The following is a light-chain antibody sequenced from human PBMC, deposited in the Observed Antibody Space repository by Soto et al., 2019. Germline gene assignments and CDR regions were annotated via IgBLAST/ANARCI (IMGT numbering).Light chain of an antibody. J-gene: IGLJ3*02. Sequence: QSVLTQPPSVSGAPGQRVTISCAGSGSNIGASYDVHWYQQLPGTAPKLLIYGNFNRPSGVPDRFSGSKSGTSASLAITGLQAADEANYYCQSYDNSLSGSRVFGGGTKLTVL. CDR3: QSYDNSLSGSRV. CDR1: GSNIGASYD. CDR2: GNF. V-gene: IGLV1-40*01.